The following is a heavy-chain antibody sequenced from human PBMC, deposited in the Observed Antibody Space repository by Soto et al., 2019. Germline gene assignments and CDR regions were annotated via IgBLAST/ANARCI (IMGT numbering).Heavy chain of an antibody. D-gene: IGHD6-13*01. CDR1: GFTFSSYA. V-gene: IGHV3-23*01. CDR2: ISGSGGST. Sequence: GSLRLSCAASGFTFSSYAMSWVRQAPGKGLEWVSAISGSGGSTYYADSVKGRFTISRDNSKNTLYLQMNSLRAEDTAVYYCAKDGLGSSSYYYGMDVWGQGTTVTVSS. CDR3: AKDGLGSSSYYYGMDV. J-gene: IGHJ6*02.